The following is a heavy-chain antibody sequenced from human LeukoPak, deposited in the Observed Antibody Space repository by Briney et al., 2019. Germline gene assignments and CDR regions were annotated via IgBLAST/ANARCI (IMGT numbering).Heavy chain of an antibody. CDR3: ARSLPYGTTWYGRSDF. Sequence: PGGSLRLSCAASGFTFSTCSMKWVRQAPGKALEWVSSISGSSYHIYYADSVKGRFTISRDNANNLLYLQMNSLRAEDTAVYYCARSLPYGTTWYGRSDFWGQGTLVTVSS. V-gene: IGHV3-21*01. CDR2: ISGSSYHI. D-gene: IGHD6-13*01. CDR1: GFTFSTCS. J-gene: IGHJ4*02.